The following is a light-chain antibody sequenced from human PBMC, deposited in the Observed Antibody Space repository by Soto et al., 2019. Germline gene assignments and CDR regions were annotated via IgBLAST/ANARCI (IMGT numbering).Light chain of an antibody. CDR1: QRISSN. CDR3: QQRSSWPIT. CDR2: DAS. V-gene: IGKV3-11*01. Sequence: EVVMTQSPATLSVSPGERATLSCRASQRISSNLAWYQQQPGQAPRLLISDASNRATGIPARFSGSGSGTDLTLTINSLEPEDFAVYYCQQRSSWPITFGQGTRLEI. J-gene: IGKJ5*01.